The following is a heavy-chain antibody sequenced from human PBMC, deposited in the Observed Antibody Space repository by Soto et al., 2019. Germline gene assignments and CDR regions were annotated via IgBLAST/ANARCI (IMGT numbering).Heavy chain of an antibody. D-gene: IGHD6-19*01. CDR1: GFTFSSSA. CDR3: AKDGQWLDVHFDY. J-gene: IGHJ4*02. CDR2: SSASGGST. V-gene: IGHV3-23*01. Sequence: PGGSLRLSCTASGFTFSSSAMSWVRQAPGKGLEWVSISSASGGSTYHADSVKGRFSISRDNSKNTLYPQMTRLRTEDTAVYYCAKDGQWLDVHFDYWGQGALVTVSS.